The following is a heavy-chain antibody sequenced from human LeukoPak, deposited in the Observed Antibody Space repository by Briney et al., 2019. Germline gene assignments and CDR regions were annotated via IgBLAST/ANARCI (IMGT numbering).Heavy chain of an antibody. CDR3: ARGKKSTYYDVWSGYQDYGMDV. D-gene: IGHD3-3*01. CDR2: MNPNSGNT. CDR1: GYTLTSYD. J-gene: IGHJ6*02. V-gene: IGHV1-8*01. Sequence: ASVKVSCKASGYTLTSYDINWVRQATGQGLAWMGWMNPNSGNTGYAQKFQGRVTMTRNTSISTAYMELSSLRSEDTAVYYCARGKKSTYYDVWSGYQDYGMDVWGQGTTVTVSS.